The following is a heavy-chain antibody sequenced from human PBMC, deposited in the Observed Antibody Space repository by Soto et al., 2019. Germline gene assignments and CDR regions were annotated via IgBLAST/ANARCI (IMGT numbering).Heavy chain of an antibody. D-gene: IGHD3-9*01. CDR1: GFRFSSYS. CDR2: ISSSSGYI. J-gene: IGHJ4*02. Sequence: GGSLRLSCAASGFRFSSYSMNWVRQAPGKGLEWVSSISSSSGYIYYADSVKGRFTISRDNAKNSLYLQMNSLRAEDTAVYYCATERYFDWLPDCWGQGTLVTVSS. V-gene: IGHV3-21*01. CDR3: ATERYFDWLPDC.